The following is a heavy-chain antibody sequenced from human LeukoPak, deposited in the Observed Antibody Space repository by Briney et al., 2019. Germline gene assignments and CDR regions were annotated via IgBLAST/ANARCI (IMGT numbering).Heavy chain of an antibody. J-gene: IGHJ6*02. D-gene: IGHD3-10*01. V-gene: IGHV3-7*01. Sequence: GGSLRLSCAASGFTFSSYWMSWVRQAPGKGLEWVANIKQDGSEKYYVDSVKGRFTISRDNAKNSLYLQMNSLRAEDTAVYYCASSFYGSGSYYDYYYGMDVWGQGTTVTVSS. CDR1: GFTFSSYW. CDR3: ASSFYGSGSYYDYYYGMDV. CDR2: IKQDGSEK.